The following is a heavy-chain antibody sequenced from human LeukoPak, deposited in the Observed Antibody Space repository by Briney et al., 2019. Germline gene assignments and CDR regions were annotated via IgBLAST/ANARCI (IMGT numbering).Heavy chain of an antibody. J-gene: IGHJ5*02. Sequence: SQTLSLTCAISGDSVSSNSAAWNWIRQSPSRGLGWLGRTYYRSKWYNDYAVSVRSRITINPDTSKNQFSLQLNSVTPEDTAVYYCAKCGGYFDHLGVFRLENWFDPWGQGTLVTVSS. CDR3: AKCGGYFDHLGVFRLENWFDP. D-gene: IGHD3-9*01. CDR2: TYYRSKWYN. CDR1: GDSVSSNSAA. V-gene: IGHV6-1*01.